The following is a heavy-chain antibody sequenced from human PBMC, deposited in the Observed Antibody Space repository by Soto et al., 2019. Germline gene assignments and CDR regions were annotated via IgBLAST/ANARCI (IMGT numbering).Heavy chain of an antibody. D-gene: IGHD3-22*01. CDR2: INAGNGNT. Sequence: ASVKVSCKASGYTFTSYAMHWVRQAPGQRLEWMGWINAGNGNTKYSQKFQGRVTITRDMSTSTAYMELSSLRSEDTAVYYCAADMYYYDSSGYYYFDYWGQGTLVTVSS. CDR1: GYTFTSYA. J-gene: IGHJ4*02. CDR3: AADMYYYDSSGYYYFDY. V-gene: IGHV1-3*01.